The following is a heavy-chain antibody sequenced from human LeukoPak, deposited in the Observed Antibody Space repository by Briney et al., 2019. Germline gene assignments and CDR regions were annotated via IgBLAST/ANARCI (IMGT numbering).Heavy chain of an antibody. CDR1: GFTFSSYG. J-gene: IGHJ6*03. D-gene: IGHD6-13*01. Sequence: GGSLRLSCGASGFTFSSYGMHWVRQAPGKGLEWVAFIRYDGSNKYYADSVKGRFTISRDNSKNTLYLQMNSLRAEDTAVYYCARSYSSTPQYYYYYYMDVWGKGTTVTVSS. CDR2: IRYDGSNK. CDR3: ARSYSSTPQYYYYYYMDV. V-gene: IGHV3-30*02.